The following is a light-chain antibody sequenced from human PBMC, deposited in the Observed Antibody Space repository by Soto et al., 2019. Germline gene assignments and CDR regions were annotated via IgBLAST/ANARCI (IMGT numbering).Light chain of an antibody. J-gene: IGKJ5*01. CDR3: QQRSSVIT. CDR1: QSVSSN. Sequence: EVVLTQSPATLSLSPGEGATLSCRASQSVSSNLAWYQQKPGQAPRLLIYDASKRATGIPARFSGNGFGTYFTLTINSLESGDFAVYYCQQRSSVITFGQGTLLEIK. CDR2: DAS. V-gene: IGKV3-11*01.